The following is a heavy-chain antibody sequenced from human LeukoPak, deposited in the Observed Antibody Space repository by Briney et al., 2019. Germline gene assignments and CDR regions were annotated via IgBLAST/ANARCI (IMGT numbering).Heavy chain of an antibody. Sequence: PGGSLRLSCAASGFTFSSYAMSWVRQAPGKGLEWVSSISSSSSYIYYADSVKGRFTISRDNAKNSLYLQMNSLRAEDTAVYYCARDRGIAARPGWFDPWGQGTLVTVSS. CDR2: ISSSSSYI. CDR1: GFTFSSYA. J-gene: IGHJ5*02. V-gene: IGHV3-21*01. CDR3: ARDRGIAARPGWFDP. D-gene: IGHD6-6*01.